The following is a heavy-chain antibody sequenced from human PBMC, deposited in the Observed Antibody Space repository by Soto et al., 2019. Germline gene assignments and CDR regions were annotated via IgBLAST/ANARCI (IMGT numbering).Heavy chain of an antibody. CDR3: ARLGYCTNVGCYLDY. J-gene: IGHJ4*02. CDR1: GYTFTSYG. Sequence: GASVKVPCKASGYTFTSYGISWVRQAPGQGLEWMGWISAYNGNTNYAQKLQGRVTMTTDTSTSTAYMELRSLRSDDTAVYYCARLGYCTNVGCYLDYWGQGTLVTVSS. V-gene: IGHV1-18*01. D-gene: IGHD2-8*01. CDR2: ISAYNGNT.